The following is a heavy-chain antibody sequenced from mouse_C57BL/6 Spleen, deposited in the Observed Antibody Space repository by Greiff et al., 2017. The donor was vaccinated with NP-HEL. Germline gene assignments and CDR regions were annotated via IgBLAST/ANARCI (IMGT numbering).Heavy chain of an antibody. J-gene: IGHJ2*01. CDR3: ARWEGAYDYENF. V-gene: IGHV1-69*01. D-gene: IGHD2-4*01. Sequence: QVQLQQPGAELVMPGASVKLSCKASGFTFTSYWMHWVKQRPGQGLEWIGEIDPSDSYTNYNQKFKGKSTLTVDNSSSTAYMRLSSLTSEDSAVYYGARWEGAYDYENFWGQGTTLTVSS. CDR2: IDPSDSYT. CDR1: GFTFTSYW.